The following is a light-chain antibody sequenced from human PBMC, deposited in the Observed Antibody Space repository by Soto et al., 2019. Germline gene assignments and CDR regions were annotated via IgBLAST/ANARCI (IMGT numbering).Light chain of an antibody. CDR3: QQYYSYPPLT. Sequence: AIRRTHSPSSLSESTGARVTFTCRAGQGISSNLAWYQQKPGKAPKLLIYAASTLQSGVPSRFSGSGSGTDFTLTISCLQSEDFATYYCQQYYSYPPLTFGGGTKVEIK. J-gene: IGKJ4*01. V-gene: IGKV1-8*01. CDR1: QGISSN. CDR2: AAS.